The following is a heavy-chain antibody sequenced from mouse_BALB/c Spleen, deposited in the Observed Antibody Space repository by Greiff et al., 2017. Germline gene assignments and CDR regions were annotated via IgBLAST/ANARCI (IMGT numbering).Heavy chain of an antibody. CDR1: GFTFSSFG. CDR3: ARKAYGNSFDY. J-gene: IGHJ2*01. D-gene: IGHD2-10*02. V-gene: IGHV5-17*02. CDR2: ISSGSSTI. Sequence: EVQVVESGGGLVQPGGSRKLSCAASGFTFSSFGMHWVRQAPEKGLEWVAYISSGSSTIYYADTVKGRFTISRDNPKNTLFLQMTSLRSEDTAMYYCARKAYGNSFDYWGQGTTLTVSS.